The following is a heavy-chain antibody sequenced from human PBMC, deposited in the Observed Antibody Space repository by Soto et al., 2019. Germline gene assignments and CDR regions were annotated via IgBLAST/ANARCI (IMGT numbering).Heavy chain of an antibody. V-gene: IGHV1-18*01. CDR2: ISAYNGNT. CDR3: AREGTKYCSSTSCYPSYYYYYMDV. J-gene: IGHJ6*03. D-gene: IGHD2-2*01. CDR1: GYTFTSYG. Sequence: QVQLVQSGAEVKKPGASVKVSCKASGYTFTSYGISWVRQAPGQGLEWMGWISAYNGNTNYAQKLQGRVTMTTDTSTSTAYMELRSLRSDDTAVYYCAREGTKYCSSTSCYPSYYYYYMDVWGKGTTVTVSS.